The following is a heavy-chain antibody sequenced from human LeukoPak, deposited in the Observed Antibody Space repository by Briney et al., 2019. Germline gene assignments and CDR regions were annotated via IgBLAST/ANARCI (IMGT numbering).Heavy chain of an antibody. CDR1: GYTFTSYG. V-gene: IGHV1-18*01. CDR2: ISAYNGNT. CDR3: AREEGYDFWSGYHSCYY. D-gene: IGHD3-3*01. Sequence: ASVKVSCKASGYTFTSYGISWVRQAPGQGLEWMGWISAYNGNTNYAQKLQGRVTMTTDTSTSTAYMELRSLRSDDTAVYYCAREEGYDFWSGYHSCYYWGQGTLVTVSS. J-gene: IGHJ4*02.